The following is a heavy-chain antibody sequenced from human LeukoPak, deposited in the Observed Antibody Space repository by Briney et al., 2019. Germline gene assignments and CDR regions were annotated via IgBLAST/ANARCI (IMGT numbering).Heavy chain of an antibody. CDR2: IYYSGSI. V-gene: IGHV4-39*01. CDR3: ARHLGSAKQWLVLFRAFDI. J-gene: IGHJ3*02. D-gene: IGHD6-19*01. Sequence: PSETLSLTCTVSGGSISSSSYYWGWIRQPPGKGLEWIGSIYYSGSIYYNPSLKSRVTISVDTSKNQFSLKLSSVSAADTAVYYCARHLGSAKQWLVLFRAFDIWGQGTMVTVSS. CDR1: GGSISSSSYY.